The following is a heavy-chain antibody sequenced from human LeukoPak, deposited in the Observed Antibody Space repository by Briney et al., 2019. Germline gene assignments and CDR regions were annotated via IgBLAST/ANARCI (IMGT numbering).Heavy chain of an antibody. Sequence: KPSETLSLTCTVSGGSISSSSYYWGWIRQPPGKGLEWIGSIYYSGSTYYNPPLKSRVTISVDTSKNQFSLKLSSVTAADTAVYYCARPGSSWHYYFDYWGQGTLVTVSS. J-gene: IGHJ4*02. CDR1: GGSISSSSYY. CDR3: ARPGSSWHYYFDY. V-gene: IGHV4-39*01. CDR2: IYYSGST. D-gene: IGHD6-13*01.